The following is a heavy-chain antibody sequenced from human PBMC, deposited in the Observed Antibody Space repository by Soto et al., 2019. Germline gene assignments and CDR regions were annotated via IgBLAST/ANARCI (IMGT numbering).Heavy chain of an antibody. V-gene: IGHV4-59*01. CDR2: IYYSGST. CDR1: GGSISSYY. D-gene: IGHD1-20*01. Sequence: PLETLSLTCTVSGGSISSYYWSWIRQHPGKGLEWIGYIYYSGSTNYNPSLKSRVTISVDTSKNQFSLKLSSVTAADTAVYYCARVIRSARNNCYFDYWGQRTRVAVSS. CDR3: ARVIRSARNNCYFDY. J-gene: IGHJ4*02.